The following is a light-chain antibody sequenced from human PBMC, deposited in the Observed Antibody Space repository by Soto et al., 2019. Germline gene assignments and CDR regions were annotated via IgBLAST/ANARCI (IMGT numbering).Light chain of an antibody. Sequence: QSALTQPPSVSGAPGQRVTISCTGSSSNIGAGYDVHWYQQLPGTAPKLLIYGNSNRPSGVPDRFSGSKSGTSASLAITGLQAEDEADYDCQSYDSSLSGSVVFGGGTKVTVL. J-gene: IGLJ2*01. CDR3: QSYDSSLSGSVV. CDR2: GNS. V-gene: IGLV1-40*01. CDR1: SSNIGAGYD.